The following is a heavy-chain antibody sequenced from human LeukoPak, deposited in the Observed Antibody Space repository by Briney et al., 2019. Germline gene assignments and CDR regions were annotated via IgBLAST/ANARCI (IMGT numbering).Heavy chain of an antibody. Sequence: ASVKVSCKASGGTFSSYAISWVRQAPEQGLEWMGRIIPILGIANYAQKFQGRVTITADKSTSTAYMELSSLRSEDTAVYYCARANYCSSTSCYVWDYYYYGMDVWGQGTTVTVSS. J-gene: IGHJ6*02. V-gene: IGHV1-69*04. D-gene: IGHD2-2*01. CDR2: IIPILGIA. CDR3: ARANYCSSTSCYVWDYYYYGMDV. CDR1: GGTFSSYA.